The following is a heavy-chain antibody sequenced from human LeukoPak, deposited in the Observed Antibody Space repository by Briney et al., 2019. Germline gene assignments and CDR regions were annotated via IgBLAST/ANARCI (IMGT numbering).Heavy chain of an antibody. CDR2: IYYGGST. CDR1: GGSISSYY. Sequence: SETLSLTCTVSGGSISSYYWSWIRQPPGKGLEWIGYIYYGGSTNYNPSLKSRVTVSVDTSKNQFSLKLSSVTAADTAVYYCAREVVVPASNWFDPWGQGTLVTVSS. V-gene: IGHV4-59*01. D-gene: IGHD2-2*01. CDR3: AREVVVPASNWFDP. J-gene: IGHJ5*02.